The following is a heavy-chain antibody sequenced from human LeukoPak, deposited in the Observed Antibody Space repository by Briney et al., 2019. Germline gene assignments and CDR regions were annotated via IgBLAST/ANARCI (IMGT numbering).Heavy chain of an antibody. CDR1: VGTFSSYA. D-gene: IGHD3-22*01. CDR2: IIPIFGTA. J-gene: IGHJ4*02. V-gene: IGHV1-69*05. CDR3: ARRSDPDYYDSSGYYDY. Sequence: APVKVSCKASVGTFSSYAISWVRQAPGQGLEWMGGIIPIFGTANYAQKFQGRVTITTAESTRTAYMELSSLRSDYTAVYYCARRSDPDYYDSSGYYDYWGQGTLVTVSS.